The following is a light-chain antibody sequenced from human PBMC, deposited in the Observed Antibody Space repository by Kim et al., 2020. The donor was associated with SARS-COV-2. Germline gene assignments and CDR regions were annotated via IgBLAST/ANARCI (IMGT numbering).Light chain of an antibody. J-gene: IGLJ3*02. CDR2: DVS. Sequence: GQSVTVSCTGTSSDVGGYIHVSWYQQHPGKAPKLIIYDVSKRPSGASDRFSGSKSANTASLTISGLQAEDEAVYYCSSFTSSTTWVFGGGTQLTVL. V-gene: IGLV2-14*04. CDR1: SSDVGGYIH. CDR3: SSFTSSTTWV.